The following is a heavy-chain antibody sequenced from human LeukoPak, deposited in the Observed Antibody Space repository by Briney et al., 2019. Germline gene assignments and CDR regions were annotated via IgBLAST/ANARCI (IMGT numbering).Heavy chain of an antibody. Sequence: GGSLRLSCAASGFTFSSYAIHWVRQAPGKGLEWVAVISYDGSNKNYADSVKGRFTISRDNSKNTMYLQMNSLRAEDAAVYYCARDRTQWLVLSYYFDYWGQGTLVTVSS. CDR3: ARDRTQWLVLSYYFDY. CDR1: GFTFSSYA. D-gene: IGHD6-19*01. V-gene: IGHV3-30-3*01. CDR2: ISYDGSNK. J-gene: IGHJ4*02.